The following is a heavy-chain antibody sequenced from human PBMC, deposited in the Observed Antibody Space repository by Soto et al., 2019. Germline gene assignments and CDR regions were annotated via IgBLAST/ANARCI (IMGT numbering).Heavy chain of an antibody. J-gene: IGHJ5*02. CDR3: AKDSKVRFFEWTGWFDP. CDR2: ISWDGGST. V-gene: IGHV3-43*01. Sequence: EVQLVESGGVVVQPGGSLRLSCAASGFTFDDYTMHWVRQAPGKGLEWVSLISWDGGSTYYADSVKGRFTISRDNSKNSLYLQMNSLRTEDTALYYCAKDSKVRFFEWTGWFDPWGQGTLVIVST. CDR1: GFTFDDYT. D-gene: IGHD3-3*01.